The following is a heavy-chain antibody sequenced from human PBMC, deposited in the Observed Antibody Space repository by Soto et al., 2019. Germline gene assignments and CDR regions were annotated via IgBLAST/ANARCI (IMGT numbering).Heavy chain of an antibody. V-gene: IGHV3-7*01. D-gene: IGHD5-18*01. CDR1: GFTFSSYW. Sequence: EVQLVESGGGLVQPGGSLRLSCAASGFTFSSYWMSWVRQAPGKGLEWVANIKQDGSEKYYVDSVKGRFTISRDNAKNSLYLQMNSLRAEDTAVYYCARGPGGYSYGYYYYYGMDVWGQGTTVTGSS. CDR3: ARGPGGYSYGYYYYYGMDV. J-gene: IGHJ6*02. CDR2: IKQDGSEK.